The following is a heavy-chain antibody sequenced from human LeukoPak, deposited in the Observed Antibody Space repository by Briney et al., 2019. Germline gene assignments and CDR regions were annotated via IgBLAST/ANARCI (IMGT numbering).Heavy chain of an antibody. CDR1: GFTFSSYA. CDR2: ISGSGGST. J-gene: IGHJ4*02. D-gene: IGHD3-3*01. Sequence: QPGGSLRLSCAASGFTFSSYAMSWVRQAPGKGLGWVSAISGSGGSTYYADSVKGRFTISRDNSKNTLYLQMNSLRAEDTAVYYCANDYDFWSGYHSYWGQGTLVTVSS. CDR3: ANDYDFWSGYHSY. V-gene: IGHV3-23*01.